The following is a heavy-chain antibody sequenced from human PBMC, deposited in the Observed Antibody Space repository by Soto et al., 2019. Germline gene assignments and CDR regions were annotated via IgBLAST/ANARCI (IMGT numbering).Heavy chain of an antibody. V-gene: IGHV3-23*01. J-gene: IGHJ3*02. CDR3: AKATATSGGAFEI. Sequence: LRLSCAVSVFICSIYDMSCVRQAPGKGLDWVSTILVGGSTHYEDSVKGRFTISRDTSKNTVYLQMNSLTAGDTAFYYCAKATATSGGAFEIYGQGTMVTVSS. D-gene: IGHD1-1*01. CDR2: ILVGGST. CDR1: VFICSIYD.